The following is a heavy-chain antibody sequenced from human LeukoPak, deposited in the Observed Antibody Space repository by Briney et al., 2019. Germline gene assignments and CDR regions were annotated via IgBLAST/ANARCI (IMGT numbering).Heavy chain of an antibody. J-gene: IGHJ6*02. CDR2: IIPIRGIA. Sequence: SVKVSCKASGGTFSSYAISWVRQAPGQGLEWMGRIIPIRGIANYAQKFQGRVTITADKSTSTAYMELSSLRSEDTAVYYCASKAVDIVATILDYYYGMDVWGQGTTVSVSS. V-gene: IGHV1-69*04. D-gene: IGHD5-12*01. CDR3: ASKAVDIVATILDYYYGMDV. CDR1: GGTFSSYA.